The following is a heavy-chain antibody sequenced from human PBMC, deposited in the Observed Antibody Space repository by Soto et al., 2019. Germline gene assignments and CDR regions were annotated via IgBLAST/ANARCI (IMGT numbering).Heavy chain of an antibody. V-gene: IGHV3-30-3*01. J-gene: IGHJ5*02. CDR3: ARDVYSGSLFDP. CDR1: GFTFSSYA. D-gene: IGHD1-26*01. Sequence: QVQLVESGGGVVQPGRSLRLSCAASGFTFSSYAMHWVRQAPGKGLEWVAVISYDGSNKYYADSVKGRFTISRDNSKNTLYLQMNSLRAEDTAVYYCARDVYSGSLFDPRGQGTLFTVSS. CDR2: ISYDGSNK.